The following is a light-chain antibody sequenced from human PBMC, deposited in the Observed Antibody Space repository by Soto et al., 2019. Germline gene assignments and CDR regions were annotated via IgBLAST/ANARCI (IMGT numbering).Light chain of an antibody. CDR1: PSVSSNY. V-gene: IGKV3-20*01. CDR3: QQYGSSPKT. Sequence: EIVLTQSPGTLSLSPGERATLSCRASPSVSSNYLAWFQQKPGQAPRLLIYTASSRATGIPDRFIGSGSGTYLTLTISRLEPEDFAVYYCQQYGSSPKTCGQGTKVEI. CDR2: TAS. J-gene: IGKJ1*01.